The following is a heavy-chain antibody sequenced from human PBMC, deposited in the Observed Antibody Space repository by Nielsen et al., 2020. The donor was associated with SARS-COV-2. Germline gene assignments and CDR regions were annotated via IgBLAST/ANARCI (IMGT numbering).Heavy chain of an antibody. J-gene: IGHJ4*02. CDR3: AASKSGYYFDL. V-gene: IGHV3-23*01. D-gene: IGHD6-13*01. Sequence: GESLKISCAASGFIFTNYGMTWVRQGPGKGLEWASTISASGGSTFYTDSVKGRFTISRDSFKNTLYLQMNSLRAEDTAVYYCAASKSGYYFDLWGQGTLVTVSS. CDR1: GFIFTNYG. CDR2: ISASGGST.